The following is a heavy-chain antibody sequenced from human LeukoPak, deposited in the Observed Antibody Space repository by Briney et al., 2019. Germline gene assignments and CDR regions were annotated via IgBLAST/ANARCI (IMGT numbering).Heavy chain of an antibody. D-gene: IGHD3-22*01. CDR2: ISGSGPTT. V-gene: IGHV3-23*01. Sequence: GGSLRLSCAASGFTFNNYAMSWVRQAPGKGLEWVSVISGSGPTTYYADSVKGRFTISRDNSKNTLFLLMNGLRAEDTAVYYCAREVTYYHGSGHQYGGNWFDPWGQGTLVTVSS. CDR3: AREVTYYHGSGHQYGGNWFDP. J-gene: IGHJ5*02. CDR1: GFTFNNYA.